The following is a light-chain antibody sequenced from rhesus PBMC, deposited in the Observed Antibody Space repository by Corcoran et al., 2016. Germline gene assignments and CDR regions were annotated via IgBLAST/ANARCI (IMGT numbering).Light chain of an antibody. Sequence: DIQMTQSPSSLSASVGDTVTITCRASQGISSYLNWFKQKPGKAPNLLIYAASSLERGVPSRFSGRGSGTDFTLTISSLQPEDFAVYYCLQHNSYPRTFGQGTKVEIK. CDR2: AAS. CDR3: LQHNSYPRT. J-gene: IGKJ1*01. V-gene: IGKV1-28*03. CDR1: QGISSY.